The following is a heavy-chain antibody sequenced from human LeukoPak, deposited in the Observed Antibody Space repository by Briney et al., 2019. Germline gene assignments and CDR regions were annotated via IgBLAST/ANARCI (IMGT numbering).Heavy chain of an antibody. Sequence: GGSLRLSCAASGFSFSYYWMHWVRQGSGKGPVWVSRISPDGSTTGHADFVKGRFTTSRDNAKNTLFLQMNSLRAEDTAVYYCTRDFDFSSAIWGQGTLVTVSS. CDR3: TRDFDFSSAI. CDR2: ISPDGSTT. J-gene: IGHJ4*02. CDR1: GFSFSYYW. D-gene: IGHD3-3*01. V-gene: IGHV3-74*01.